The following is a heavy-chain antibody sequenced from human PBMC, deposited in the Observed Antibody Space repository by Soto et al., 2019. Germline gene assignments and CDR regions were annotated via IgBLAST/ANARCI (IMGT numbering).Heavy chain of an antibody. Sequence: QVQLVESGGGVVQPGRSLRLSCAASGFTFKNYAMHWVRQAPGKGLEWVAVISYDGSIEFYADSVKGRFTISRDDFKNTMFLQMGSLRVEDTAVYYCARGLRDFDWMLPCGYWGQGTLVTVSS. CDR3: ARGLRDFDWMLPCGY. D-gene: IGHD3-9*01. CDR2: ISYDGSIE. V-gene: IGHV3-30-3*01. CDR1: GFTFKNYA. J-gene: IGHJ4*02.